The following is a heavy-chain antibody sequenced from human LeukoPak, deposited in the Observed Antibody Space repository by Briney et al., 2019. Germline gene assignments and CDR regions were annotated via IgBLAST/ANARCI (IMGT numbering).Heavy chain of an antibody. J-gene: IGHJ5*02. Sequence: GGSLRLPCAASGFTFSSYSMNWVRQAPGKGLEWVSSISSSSSYIYYADSVKGRFTISRDNAKNTLYLQMNSLRAEDTAVYYCARDGSSWSNWLDPWGQGTLVTVSS. CDR2: ISSSSSYI. D-gene: IGHD6-13*01. V-gene: IGHV3-21*01. CDR3: ARDGSSWSNWLDP. CDR1: GFTFSSYS.